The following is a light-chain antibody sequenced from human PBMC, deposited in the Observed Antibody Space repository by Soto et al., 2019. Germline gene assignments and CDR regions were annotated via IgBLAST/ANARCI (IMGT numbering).Light chain of an antibody. Sequence: QSALTQPASVSGSPGQSITISCTGTSSDVGAYNYVSCYQHHPGKAPKLIIFEVSNRPSGVSNRFSGSKSGNTASLAISGLQAADEADYHCSSYTTSTTVVFGGGTKLTVL. J-gene: IGLJ2*01. V-gene: IGLV2-14*01. CDR3: SSYTTSTTVV. CDR2: EVS. CDR1: SSDVGAYNY.